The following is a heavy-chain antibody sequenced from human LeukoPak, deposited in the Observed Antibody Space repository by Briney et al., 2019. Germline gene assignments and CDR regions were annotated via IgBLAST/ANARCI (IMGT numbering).Heavy chain of an antibody. CDR2: VYSGGST. CDR3: ARSKPYMDYGMDV. CDR1: GFTVSSNY. D-gene: IGHD4-11*01. Sequence: GGSLRLSCAASGFTVSSNYMSWVRQAPGKGLEWVSVVYSGGSTYYADSVKGRFTISRDNSKNTLYLQMNSLRAEDTAVYYCARSKPYMDYGMDVWGQGTTVTVSS. J-gene: IGHJ6*02. V-gene: IGHV3-53*01.